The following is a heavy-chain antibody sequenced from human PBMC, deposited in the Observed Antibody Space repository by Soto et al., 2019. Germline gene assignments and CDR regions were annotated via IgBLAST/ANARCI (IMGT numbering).Heavy chain of an antibody. CDR2: IYATGTT. CDR3: VRDGTKTLRDWFDP. Sequence: TLSLTCTVSGASISGYYWSWILKSAGKGLEWIGRIYATGTTDYNPSLKSRVMMSVDTSKKQFSLKLRSVTAADTAVYYCVRDGTKTLRDWFDPWGQGISVTVYS. V-gene: IGHV4-4*07. J-gene: IGHJ5*02. D-gene: IGHD1-1*01. CDR1: GASISGYY.